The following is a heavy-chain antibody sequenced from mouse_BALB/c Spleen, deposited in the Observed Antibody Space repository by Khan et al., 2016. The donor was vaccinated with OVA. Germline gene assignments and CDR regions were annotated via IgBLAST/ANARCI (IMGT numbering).Heavy chain of an antibody. CDR3: AREIYYDYADYYAMDY. CDR2: IWGDGST. D-gene: IGHD2-4*01. Sequence: VELVESGPGLVAPSQSLSITCTVSGFSLTGYGVNWVRQPPGKGLEWLGMIWGDGSTDYYSALKSRLSISKDNSKSQVFLKMNSLHTDDTARYYCAREIYYDYADYYAMDYWGQGTSVTVSS. J-gene: IGHJ4*01. V-gene: IGHV2-6-7*01. CDR1: GFSLTGYG.